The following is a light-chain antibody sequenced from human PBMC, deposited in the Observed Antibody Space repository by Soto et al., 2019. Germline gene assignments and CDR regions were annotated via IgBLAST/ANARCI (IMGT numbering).Light chain of an antibody. J-gene: IGKJ2*01. Sequence: DLQMTQSPSTLSASVGDRVTITCRASQSISGWLAWYQQKPGKAPKLLIYKASSRFSGSGSGTEFALTISSLQPDDFATYYCQQYSTCSRTFGQGTKLEI. V-gene: IGKV1-5*03. CDR3: QQYSTCSRT. CDR1: QSISGW. CDR2: KA.